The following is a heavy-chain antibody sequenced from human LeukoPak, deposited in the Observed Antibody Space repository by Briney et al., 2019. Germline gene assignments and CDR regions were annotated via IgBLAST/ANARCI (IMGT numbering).Heavy chain of an antibody. Sequence: GRSLRLSCAASGFTFSSYAMHWVRQAPGKGLEWVAVISYDGSNKYYADSVKGRFTISRDNSKNTLYLQMNSLRAEDTAVYYCARENYYDSSGYYYGAPDDAFDIWGQGTMVTVSS. CDR3: ARENYYDSSGYYYGAPDDAFDI. J-gene: IGHJ3*02. V-gene: IGHV3-30-3*01. CDR2: ISYDGSNK. CDR1: GFTFSSYA. D-gene: IGHD3-22*01.